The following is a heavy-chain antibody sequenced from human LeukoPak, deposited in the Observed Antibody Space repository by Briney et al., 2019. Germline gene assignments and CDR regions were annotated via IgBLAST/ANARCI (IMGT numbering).Heavy chain of an antibody. V-gene: IGHV1-24*01. Sequence: GASVKVSCKVSGYTLTELSMHWVRQAPGKGLEWMGGFDPEDGETIYAQKFQGRVTMTEGTSTDTAYMELSSLRSEDTAVYYCATVKYSSSSDGYNWFDPWGQGTLVTVSS. D-gene: IGHD6-6*01. CDR1: GYTLTELS. CDR3: ATVKYSSSSDGYNWFDP. CDR2: FDPEDGET. J-gene: IGHJ5*02.